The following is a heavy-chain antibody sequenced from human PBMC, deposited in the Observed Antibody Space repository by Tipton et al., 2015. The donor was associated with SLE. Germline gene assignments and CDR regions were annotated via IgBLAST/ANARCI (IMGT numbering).Heavy chain of an antibody. D-gene: IGHD2-15*01. V-gene: IGHV4-34*12. J-gene: IGHJ4*02. CDR3: ARVAPSEVFDY. Sequence: GLVKPSETLSLTCGVYGESFLGYFWTWIRQPPGKGLEWIGESIHSGTTNYNPSLKSRVSILVDTSKNQFSLKLSSVTAADTAVYYCARVAPSEVFDYWGQGTLVTVSS. CDR2: SIHSGTT. CDR1: GESFLGYF.